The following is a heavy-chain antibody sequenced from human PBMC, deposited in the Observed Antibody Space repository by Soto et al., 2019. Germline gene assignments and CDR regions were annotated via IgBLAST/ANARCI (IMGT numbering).Heavy chain of an antibody. CDR3: ARDIDRQQLGGNYYYIMDV. V-gene: IGHV1-69*12. J-gene: IGHJ6*02. CDR1: GGSFRTNA. Sequence: QVQLVQSGAEVKKPGSSVKISCKASGGSFRTNAFSWVRQAPGQGLEWMGGIIPIFPTPDYAQKFQGRVTITADESTTTTYMELSILRSEDTATYYCARDIDRQQLGGNYYYIMDVWGQGTTVTVSS. D-gene: IGHD1-26*01. CDR2: IIPIFPTP.